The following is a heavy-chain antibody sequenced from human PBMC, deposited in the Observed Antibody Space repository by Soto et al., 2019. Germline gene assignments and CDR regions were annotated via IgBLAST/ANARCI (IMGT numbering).Heavy chain of an antibody. CDR3: ARDITARGYYGMDV. D-gene: IGHD1-20*01. CDR1: GFTFSSYS. V-gene: IGHV3-21*01. J-gene: IGHJ6*02. Sequence: EVQLVESGGGLVKPGGSLRLSCAXSGFTFSSYSMNWVRQAPGKGLEWVSSISSSSSYIYYADSVKGRFTISRDNAKNSLYLQMNSLRAEDTAVYYCARDITARGYYGMDVWGQGTTVTVSS. CDR2: ISSSSSYI.